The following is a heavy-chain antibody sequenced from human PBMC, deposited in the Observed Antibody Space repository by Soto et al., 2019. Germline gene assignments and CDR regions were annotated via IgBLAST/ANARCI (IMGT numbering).Heavy chain of an antibody. J-gene: IGHJ3*02. CDR1: GGSISSYY. CDR3: ARTVANAFDI. CDR2: IYYSRST. V-gene: IGHV4-59*01. Sequence: PSETLSLTCTASGGSISSYYWSWIRQPPGKGLEWIGYIYYSRSTNYKPSNKSRVTKSEDTSKNQLSLKLSTVTAADTAVYYCARTVANAFDIWGQGTMVTVSS. D-gene: IGHD4-17*01.